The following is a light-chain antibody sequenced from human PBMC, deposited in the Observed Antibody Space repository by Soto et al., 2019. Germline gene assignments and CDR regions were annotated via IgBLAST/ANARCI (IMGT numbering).Light chain of an antibody. CDR3: QHYNSYSDA. J-gene: IGKJ1*01. V-gene: IGKV1-5*03. CDR2: KAS. CDR1: QTISSW. Sequence: DIQMTQSPSTLSGSVGDRVTITCRASQTISSWLAWYQQKPGKAPKLLIYKASTLKSGVPSRFSGSGSGTECTLTISSRQPDYFATYYCQHYNSYSDAFGQGTKVELK.